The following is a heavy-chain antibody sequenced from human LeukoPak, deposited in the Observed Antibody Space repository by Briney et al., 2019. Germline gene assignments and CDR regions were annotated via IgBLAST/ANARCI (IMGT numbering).Heavy chain of an antibody. V-gene: IGHV4-31*03. J-gene: IGHJ4*02. CDR2: IYYSGST. Sequence: SETLSLTCTVSGGSISSGGYYWSWIRQHPGKGLEWIGYIYYSGSTYYNPSLKSRVTISVDTSKNQFSLKLSSVAAADTAVYYCARVGYHYDSSGPIDYWGQGTLVTVSS. D-gene: IGHD3-22*01. CDR3: ARVGYHYDSSGPIDY. CDR1: GGSISSGGYY.